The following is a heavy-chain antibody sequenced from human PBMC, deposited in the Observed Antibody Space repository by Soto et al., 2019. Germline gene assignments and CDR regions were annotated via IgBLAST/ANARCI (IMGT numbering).Heavy chain of an antibody. V-gene: IGHV3-23*01. J-gene: IGHJ6*02. CDR1: GYTFGSYA. CDR3: AKKYYGSGFNGMDV. CDR2: LSGRGGST. Sequence: EVQLLESGGGLVQPGGSLRLSCAASGYTFGSYAMSWVRQAPGKGLEGVSALSGRGGSTYHEVSVKGRFTISRDYSKNTRYLQMYSLRAKDTAVYYCAKKYYGSGFNGMDVWCQGTTVTVSS. D-gene: IGHD3-10*01.